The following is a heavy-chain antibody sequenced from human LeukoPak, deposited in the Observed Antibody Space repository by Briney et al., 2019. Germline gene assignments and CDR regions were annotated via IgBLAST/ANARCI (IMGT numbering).Heavy chain of an antibody. Sequence: GGSLRLSCAASGFTFNSYGMHWVRQAPGKGLEWVAVIWSDGTEKYYADSVKGRFAISRDDSNKMVYLQMNSLRVEDTAVYYCAKDIERGFDYTNSLDYWGQGTLLSVSS. CDR2: IWSDGTEK. CDR1: GFTFNSYG. CDR3: AKDIERGFDYTNSLDY. J-gene: IGHJ4*02. D-gene: IGHD4-11*01. V-gene: IGHV3-33*06.